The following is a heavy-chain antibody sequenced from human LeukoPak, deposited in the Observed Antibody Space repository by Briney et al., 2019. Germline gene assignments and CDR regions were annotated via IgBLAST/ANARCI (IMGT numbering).Heavy chain of an antibody. CDR1: GFTFSSYD. J-gene: IGHJ6*03. Sequence: PGGSLRLSCAASGFTFSSYDMHWVRQAPGKGLEWVSYISSGSTYIYYADSMKGRFTVSRDNVENSLFLQMSSLRAEDTAVYYCARELYMDVWGKGTTVTVSS. CDR3: ARELYMDV. CDR2: ISSGSTYI. V-gene: IGHV3-21*01.